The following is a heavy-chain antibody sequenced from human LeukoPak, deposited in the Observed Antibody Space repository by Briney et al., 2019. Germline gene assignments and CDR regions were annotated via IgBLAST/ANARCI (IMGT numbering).Heavy chain of an antibody. CDR2: MYYSGST. V-gene: IGHV4-39*07. CDR1: GGSISSSSYY. J-gene: IGHJ4*02. Sequence: PSETLSLTCTVSGGSISSSSYYWGWIRQPPGKGLEWIGSMYYSGSTYYNPSLKSRVTISVDTSKNQFSLKLNSVTAADTAVYYCARRIRMIDQAYYFDYWGQGTLVTVSS. CDR3: ARRIRMIDQAYYFDY. D-gene: IGHD2/OR15-2a*01.